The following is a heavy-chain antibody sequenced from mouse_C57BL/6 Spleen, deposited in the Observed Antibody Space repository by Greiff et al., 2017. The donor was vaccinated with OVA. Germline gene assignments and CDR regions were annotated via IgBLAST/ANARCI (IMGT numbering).Heavy chain of an antibody. D-gene: IGHD1-1*01. CDR3: ARGYYYGSLYYFDY. Sequence: QVQLQQPGAELVKPGASVKLSCKASGYTFTSYWMQWVKQRPGQGLEWIGEIDPSSSYTNYNQKFKGKATLTVDTSSSTAYMQLSSLTSEDSAVYYCARGYYYGSLYYFDYWGQGTTLTVSS. CDR1: GYTFTSYW. J-gene: IGHJ2*01. CDR2: IDPSSSYT. V-gene: IGHV1-50*01.